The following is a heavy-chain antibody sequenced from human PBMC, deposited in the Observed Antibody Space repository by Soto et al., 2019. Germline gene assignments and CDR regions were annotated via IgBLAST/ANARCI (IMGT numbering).Heavy chain of an antibody. CDR1: GFTFSSYW. CDR3: AREDSSWESYGMDV. V-gene: IGHV3-7*01. D-gene: IGHD6-13*01. CDR2: INQDGSEK. J-gene: IGHJ6*02. Sequence: GGSLRLSCAASGFTFSSYWMNWVRQAPGKGLEWVARINQDGSEKSYVDSVRGRFTISRDNARNSLSLQVNSLRVEDSALYFCAREDSSWESYGMDVWGQGTTVTVSS.